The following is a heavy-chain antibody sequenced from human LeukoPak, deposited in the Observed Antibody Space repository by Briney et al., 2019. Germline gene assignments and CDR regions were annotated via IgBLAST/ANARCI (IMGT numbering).Heavy chain of an antibody. CDR1: GFTFSNYD. CDR3: AKDLSRAVAADWFDP. Sequence: PGGALRLSCAASGFTFSNYDMSWVRQAPGKGLEWVSSISDSGGSTYYADSVKGRFTISRDNSKNTLYLHMTNLRAADTAVYYCAKDLSRAVAADWFDPWDQGSLVRVLS. J-gene: IGHJ5*02. CDR2: ISDSGGST. D-gene: IGHD6-19*01. V-gene: IGHV3-23*01.